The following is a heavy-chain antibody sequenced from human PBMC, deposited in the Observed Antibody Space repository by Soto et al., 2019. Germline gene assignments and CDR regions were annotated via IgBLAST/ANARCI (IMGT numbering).Heavy chain of an antibody. CDR1: GVSISGSNW. CDR2: VYHSGGA. Sequence: VQLQESGPGLVKPSGTLSLTCNVSGVSISGSNWWSWVRQSPGKVLEWIGEVYHSGGANYNPSFKSRVIISVDKSKNQFSLQLSSVTDADTAIYYCATHVVETPKGRRGWFDPWGQGTLVTVSS. D-gene: IGHD2-21*02. J-gene: IGHJ5*02. CDR3: ATHVVETPKGRRGWFDP. V-gene: IGHV4-4*02.